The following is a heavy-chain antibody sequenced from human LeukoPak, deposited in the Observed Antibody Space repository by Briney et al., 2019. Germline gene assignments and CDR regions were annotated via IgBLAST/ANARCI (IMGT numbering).Heavy chain of an antibody. D-gene: IGHD3-10*01. CDR1: GFTFSSYA. J-gene: IGHJ4*02. V-gene: IGHV3-23*01. CDR3: AKEPITMIRGAPFDY. CDR2: ISGSGGST. Sequence: GGSLRLSCSASGFTFSSYAMNWVRHAPGKGLEWGSGISGSGGSTYYAHSVKGRFTISRDNSKNTLYLQMNSLRAEDTAVYYCAKEPITMIRGAPFDYWGQGTLVTVSS.